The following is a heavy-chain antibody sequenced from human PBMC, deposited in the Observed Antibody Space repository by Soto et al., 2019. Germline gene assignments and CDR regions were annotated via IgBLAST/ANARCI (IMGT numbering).Heavy chain of an antibody. CDR3: AKAPDYDILTPYYFDY. D-gene: IGHD3-9*01. J-gene: IGHJ4*02. V-gene: IGHV3-23*01. Sequence: GGSLRLSCAASGFTFSSYAMSWVRQAPGKGLEWVSAISGSGGSTYYADSVKGRFTISRDNSKNTLYLQMNSLRAEDTAVYYCAKAPDYDILTPYYFDYWGQGTLVTVSS. CDR1: GFTFSSYA. CDR2: ISGSGGST.